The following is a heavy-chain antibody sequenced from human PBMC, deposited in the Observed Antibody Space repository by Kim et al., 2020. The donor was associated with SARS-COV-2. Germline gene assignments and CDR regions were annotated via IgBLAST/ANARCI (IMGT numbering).Heavy chain of an antibody. V-gene: IGHV4-59*08. CDR2: IYYSGST. J-gene: IGHJ6*02. CDR3: ARRRYYYYGMDV. Sequence: SETLSLTCTVSGGSISSYYWSWIRQPPGKGLEWIGYIYYSGSTNYNPSLKSRVTISVDTSKNQFSLKLSSVTAADTAVYYCARRRYYYYGMDVWGQGTTV. CDR1: GGSISSYY.